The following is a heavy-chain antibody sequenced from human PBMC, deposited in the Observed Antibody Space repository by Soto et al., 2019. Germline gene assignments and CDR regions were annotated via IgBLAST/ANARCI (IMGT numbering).Heavy chain of an antibody. CDR2: ISAYNGNT. Sequence: QVQLVQSGAEVKKPGASVKVSCKASGYTFTSYGISWVRQAPGQGLEWMGWISAYNGNTNYAQKLQGRVTMTTDTSKRTAYMELRSLRSDDTAVYYCARVRIGYCSSTSCYGESDDWGQGTLVTVSS. CDR1: GYTFTSYG. V-gene: IGHV1-18*01. J-gene: IGHJ4*02. CDR3: ARVRIGYCSSTSCYGESDD. D-gene: IGHD2-2*01.